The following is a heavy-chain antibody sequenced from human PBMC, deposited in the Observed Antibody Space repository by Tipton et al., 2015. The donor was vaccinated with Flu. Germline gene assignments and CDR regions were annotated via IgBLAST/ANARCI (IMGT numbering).Heavy chain of an antibody. Sequence: TLSLTCAVSGYSISSGYYWGWIRQPPGKGLEWIGSIYHSGSTYYNPSLKSRVTISVDTSKNQFSLKLSSVTAADTAVYYCARDKDFWSGYVAGWFDPWGQGTLVTVSS. CDR3: ARDKDFWSGYVAGWFDP. CDR2: IYHSGST. V-gene: IGHV4-38-2*02. D-gene: IGHD3-3*01. J-gene: IGHJ5*02. CDR1: GYSISSGYY.